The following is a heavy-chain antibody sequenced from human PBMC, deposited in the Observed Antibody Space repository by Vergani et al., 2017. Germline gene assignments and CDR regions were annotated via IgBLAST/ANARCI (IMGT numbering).Heavy chain of an antibody. CDR1: GFTFSDFS. CDR3: ARLSYDTTPYLQGGYDC. J-gene: IGHJ4*02. CDR2: ISARYPST. V-gene: IGHV3-23*04. Sequence: VQLVESGGGLVKPGGSLRLSCAASGFTFSDFSMTWVRQAPGKGLEWVSAISARYPSTYYADSVKGRFTISRDNSKNMLYLQMNSLRAEDTAVYYCARLSYDTTPYLQGGYDCWGQGTLVSVSS. D-gene: IGHD3-22*01.